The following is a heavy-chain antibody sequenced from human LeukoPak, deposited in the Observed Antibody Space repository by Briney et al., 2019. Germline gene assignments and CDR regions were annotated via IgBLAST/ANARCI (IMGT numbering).Heavy chain of an antibody. J-gene: IGHJ4*02. V-gene: IGHV1-46*01. D-gene: IGHD1-7*01. CDR2: INTSDGST. CDR1: GYTFTSYH. CDR3: ARGTGTTGYDY. Sequence: ASVKVSCKASGYTFTSYHMHWVRQAPGQGLEWMGIINTSDGSTSYAQRFQGRVTMTRDTSTSTVYMELRSLRSDDTAVYYCARGTGTTGYDYWGQGTLVTVSS.